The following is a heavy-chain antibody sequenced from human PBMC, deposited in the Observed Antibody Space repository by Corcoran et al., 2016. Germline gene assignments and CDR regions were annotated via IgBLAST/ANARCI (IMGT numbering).Heavy chain of an antibody. CDR1: GGSFSDYY. J-gene: IGHJ4*02. CDR2: INHSGST. D-gene: IGHD5-18*01. Sequence: QVQLQQWGAGLLKPSETLSLTCAVYGGSFSDYYWSWIRQPPGKGLEWIGEINHSGSTNYNPSLKSRVTISVDTTKNQFSLKLSSVTAAETAVYYCARGSRYSYGDYWGQGTLVTVSS. CDR3: ARGSRYSYGDY. V-gene: IGHV4-34*01.